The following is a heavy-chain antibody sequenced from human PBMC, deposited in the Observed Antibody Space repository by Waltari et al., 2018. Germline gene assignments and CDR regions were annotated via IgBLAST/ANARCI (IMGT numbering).Heavy chain of an antibody. V-gene: IGHV1-3*01. CDR1: GYTFTSHA. CDR2: INAGNGNT. D-gene: IGHD1-1*01. CDR3: ARGLERLGY. Sequence: QVQLVQSGAEVKKPGASVKGSCKASGYTFTSHAMHWVRQCPGQRLEWMGWINAGNGNTKYSHKFQGRVTITRDTFASTAYMELSSLRSEDTAVYYCARGLERLGYWGQGTLVTVSS. J-gene: IGHJ4*02.